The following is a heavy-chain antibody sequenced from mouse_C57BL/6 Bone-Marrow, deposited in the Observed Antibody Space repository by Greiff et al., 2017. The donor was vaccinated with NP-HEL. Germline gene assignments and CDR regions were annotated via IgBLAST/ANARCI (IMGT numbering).Heavy chain of an antibody. CDR3: AKGGPITTVVGFDY. D-gene: IGHD1-1*01. CDR2: ISSGSSTI. J-gene: IGHJ2*01. V-gene: IGHV5-17*01. CDR1: GFTFSDYG. Sequence: EVQRVESGGGLVKPGGSLKLSCAASGFTFSDYGMHWVRQAPEKGLEWVAYISSGSSTIYYADTVKGRFTISRDNAKNTLFLQMTSLRSEDTAMYYCAKGGPITTVVGFDYWGQGTTLTVSS.